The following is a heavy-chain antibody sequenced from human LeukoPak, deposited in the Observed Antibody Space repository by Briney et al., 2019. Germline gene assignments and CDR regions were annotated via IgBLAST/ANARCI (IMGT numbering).Heavy chain of an antibody. Sequence: PGGSLRLPCAASGFTFSSHDMNWVRQAPGKGLEWVSEITGSGGSTYYADSVKGRFTISRDNSKNTLYLRMNSLRAEDTAIYYCARELFDFDYWGQGTLVTVSS. J-gene: IGHJ4*02. CDR2: ITGSGGST. CDR3: ARELFDFDY. D-gene: IGHD3-10*01. V-gene: IGHV3-23*01. CDR1: GFTFSSHD.